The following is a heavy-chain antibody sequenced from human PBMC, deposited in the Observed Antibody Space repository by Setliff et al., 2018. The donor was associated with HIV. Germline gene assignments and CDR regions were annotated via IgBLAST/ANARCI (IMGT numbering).Heavy chain of an antibody. CDR3: ARRTSFVGGAVAGHFDY. D-gene: IGHD6-19*01. CDR1: AGSLSGSY. Sequence: SETLSLTCDVYAGSLSGSYWSWIRQSPGKGLEWIGEINNSGNTNYNPSLKSRVTISVDASKNHFSLRLKSVTAADTAIFYCARRTSFVGGAVAGHFDYWGQGTPVTVS. CDR2: INNSGNT. V-gene: IGHV4-34*01. J-gene: IGHJ4*02.